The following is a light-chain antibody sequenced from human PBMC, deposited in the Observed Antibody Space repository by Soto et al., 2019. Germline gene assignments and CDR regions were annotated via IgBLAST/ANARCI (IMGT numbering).Light chain of an antibody. Sequence: IVLTQSPATLSLSPGERATLSCRASPSVTNYLAWYQQRPGQAPRLLIYDASNRATGIPARFSGSGSGTDFTLTISSLEPEDFAVYYCQQRSNWPTFGQGTKVEIK. CDR3: QQRSNWPT. CDR1: PSVTNY. V-gene: IGKV3-11*01. J-gene: IGKJ1*01. CDR2: DAS.